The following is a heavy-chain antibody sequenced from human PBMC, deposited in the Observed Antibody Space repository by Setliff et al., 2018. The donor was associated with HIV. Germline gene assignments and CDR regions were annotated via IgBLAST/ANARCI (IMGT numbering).Heavy chain of an antibody. V-gene: IGHV4-39*02. CDR1: GASISNSNSY. J-gene: IGHJ4*02. CDR2: IYQSGST. D-gene: IGHD3-16*02. CDR3: ARETYDYVWGTYRYRPRHFDY. Sequence: SETLSLTCAVYGASISNSNSYWGWIRQPPGKRLEWLGSIYQSGSTSYNPSLSSRLTISVDTSKNQVSLRLSSVTAADTAVYYCARETYDYVWGTYRYRPRHFDYWGQGTLVTVSS.